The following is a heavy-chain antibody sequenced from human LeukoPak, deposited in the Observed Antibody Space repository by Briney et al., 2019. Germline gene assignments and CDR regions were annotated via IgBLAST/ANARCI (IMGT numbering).Heavy chain of an antibody. D-gene: IGHD2-15*01. CDR1: GFTFSSSA. CDR3: IRCGGNICRPGGDY. J-gene: IGHJ4*02. V-gene: IGHV3-64D*09. CDR2: ISDDGAST. Sequence: PGGSLRLSCSASGFTFSSSAMHWVRQAPGKGLEYVSAISDDGASTYYTDSVKGRFTISRDNSKNTLYLQMSSLRPEDTAVYYCIRCGGNICRPGGDYWGQGTLVTVSS.